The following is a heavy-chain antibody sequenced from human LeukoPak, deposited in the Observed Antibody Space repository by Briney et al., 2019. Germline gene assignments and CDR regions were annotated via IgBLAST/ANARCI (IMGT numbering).Heavy chain of an antibody. CDR3: AKGARGISAPFDY. V-gene: IGHV1-46*01. J-gene: IGHJ4*02. CDR1: GYTFSSYY. Sequence: GASVKVSCKASGYTFSSYYMHWVRQAPGQGLEWMGIINPSGGSTSYAQKFQGRITMTRDTSTSTVHMELSSLRSEDTAVYYCAKGARGISAPFDYWGQGTLVTVSS. CDR2: INPSGGST. D-gene: IGHD1-14*01.